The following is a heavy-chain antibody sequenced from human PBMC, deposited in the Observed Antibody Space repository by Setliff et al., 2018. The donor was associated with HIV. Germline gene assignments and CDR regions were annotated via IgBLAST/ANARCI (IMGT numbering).Heavy chain of an antibody. D-gene: IGHD6-19*01. Sequence: SETLSLTCTVSGGSITSYYWNWIRQSPGKGLEWIGYIFDSGTTNYSPSLKSRVTISIDTSKQFSLNVRSLTAADTAVYYCARSNSGSGTGSGYYFHMGVWGKGTTVTSP. CDR2: IFDSGTT. V-gene: IGHV4-4*09. J-gene: IGHJ6*03. CDR3: ARSNSGSGTGSGYYFHMGV. CDR1: GGSITSYY.